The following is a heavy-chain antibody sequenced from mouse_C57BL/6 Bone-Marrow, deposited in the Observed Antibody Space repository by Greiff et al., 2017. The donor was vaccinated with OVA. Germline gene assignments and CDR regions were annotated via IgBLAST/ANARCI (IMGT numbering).Heavy chain of an antibody. D-gene: IGHD2-4*01. J-gene: IGHJ3*01. V-gene: IGHV1-61*01. CDR2: IYPSDSET. CDR3: ARGGYYDYWSWLDY. Sequence: QVQLQQPGAELVRPGSSVKLSCKASGYTFTSYWMDWVKQRPGQGLEWIGNIYPSDSETHYNQKFKDKATLTVDKSSSTAYMQLSSLTSEDSAVYYCARGGYYDYWSWLDYWGQGTLVTVSA. CDR1: GYTFTSYW.